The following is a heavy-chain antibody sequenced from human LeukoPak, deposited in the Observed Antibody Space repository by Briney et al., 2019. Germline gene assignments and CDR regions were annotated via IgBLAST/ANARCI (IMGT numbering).Heavy chain of an antibody. CDR1: GFTFSSYA. CDR2: ISGSGGST. CDR3: ARLRRYSSSWYGYFDL. V-gene: IGHV3-23*01. Sequence: GGSLRLSCAASGFTFSSYAMSWVREAPGKGLGWVSAISGSGGSTYYADSVKGRFTISRDNSKNTLYLQMNSLRAEDTAVYYCARLRRYSSSWYGYFDLWGRGTLVTVSS. D-gene: IGHD6-13*01. J-gene: IGHJ2*01.